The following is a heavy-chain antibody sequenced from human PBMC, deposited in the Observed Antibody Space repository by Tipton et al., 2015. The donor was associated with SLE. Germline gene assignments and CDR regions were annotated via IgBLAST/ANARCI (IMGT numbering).Heavy chain of an antibody. J-gene: IGHJ5*02. CDR3: ARGAVLIQDNSWFDP. V-gene: IGHV4-59*01. Sequence: LRLSCTVSGGSISSYYWSWIRQPPGKGLEWIGYIYYSGSTNYNPSLKSRVTISVDTSKNQFSLKLSSVTAADTAVYYSARGAVLIQDNSWFDPWGQGTLVTVSS. D-gene: IGHD2-21*01. CDR2: IYYSGST. CDR1: GGSISSYY.